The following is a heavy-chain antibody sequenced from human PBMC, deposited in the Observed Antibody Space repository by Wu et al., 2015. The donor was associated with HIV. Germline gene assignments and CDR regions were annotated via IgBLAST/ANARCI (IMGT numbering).Heavy chain of an antibody. CDR1: GDTSTNYV. D-gene: IGHD6-19*01. J-gene: IGHJ4*02. CDR2: FSPVFARP. CDR3: ARGDSSGRYSFDS. Sequence: QVQLVQSGAEVREPGASIMVSCKASGDTSTNYVFSWVRQAPGQGLEWMGRFSPVFARPNYAQNFQGRITITADELTRTTYVEVYNLRSEDTAVYYCARGDSSGRYSFDSWGQGTLVIVSS. V-gene: IGHV1-69*18.